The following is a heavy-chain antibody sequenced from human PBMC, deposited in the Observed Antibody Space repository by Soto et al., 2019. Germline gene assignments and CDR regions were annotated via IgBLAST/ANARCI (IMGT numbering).Heavy chain of an antibody. D-gene: IGHD2-2*01. V-gene: IGHV4-31*03. CDR2: IYYSGST. Sequence: QVQLQESGPGLVKPSQTLSLTCTVSGGSISSGGYYWSWIRQHPGKGLEWIGYIYYSGSTYYNPSLKSRVTISVDTSKNQSSLKLSSVTAADTAVYYCARLGRDIVVVPAAMPYFDYWGQGTLVTVSS. CDR1: GGSISSGGYY. CDR3: ARLGRDIVVVPAAMPYFDY. J-gene: IGHJ4*02.